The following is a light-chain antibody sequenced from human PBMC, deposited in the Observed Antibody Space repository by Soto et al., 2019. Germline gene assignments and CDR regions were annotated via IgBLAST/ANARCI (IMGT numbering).Light chain of an antibody. CDR1: QTVSITY. CDR2: GAS. V-gene: IGKV3-20*01. Sequence: THPPGILCLSSDETTSLSISASQTVSITYLTWYQQKPGQAPRLLIFGASKRATGIPDRFSGSGSGRDFTLTISGLEPEDFAVYYCQQHGSSPITFGQGTRLEI. J-gene: IGKJ5*01. CDR3: QQHGSSPIT.